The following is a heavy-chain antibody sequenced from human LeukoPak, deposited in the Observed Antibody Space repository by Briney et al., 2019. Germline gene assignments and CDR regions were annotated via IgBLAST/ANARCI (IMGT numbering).Heavy chain of an antibody. J-gene: IGHJ4*02. CDR2: IYYSGST. Sequence: SDTLSLPCTVSVGSISSSSYYWGWIRQPPGKGLEWIGRIYYSGSTYYNPSLKSRVTISVARSNNQFSLKLRSVTAADTAVYYCARPSYGGNYFDYWGQGTLVTVSS. CDR3: ARPSYGGNYFDY. CDR1: VGSISSSSYY. V-gene: IGHV4-39*01. D-gene: IGHD5-18*01.